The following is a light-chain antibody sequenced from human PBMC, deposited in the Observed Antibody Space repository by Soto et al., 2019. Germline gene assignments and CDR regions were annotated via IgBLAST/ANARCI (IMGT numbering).Light chain of an antibody. CDR3: QSYDSSLSFYV. CDR2: GNS. Sequence: QSVLTQPPSVSGGPGQRVTISCTGSSSNIGAGYDVHWYQQLPGTAPKLLIYGNSNRPSGVPDRFSGSKSGTSASLAITGLQAEDEADYYCQSYDSSLSFYVFGTGTKVTVL. CDR1: SSNIGAGYD. V-gene: IGLV1-40*01. J-gene: IGLJ1*01.